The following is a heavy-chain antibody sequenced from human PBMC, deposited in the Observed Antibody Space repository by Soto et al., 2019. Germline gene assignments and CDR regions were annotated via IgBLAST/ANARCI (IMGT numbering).Heavy chain of an antibody. D-gene: IGHD3-22*01. CDR3: AIGSYYDSSGYYGP. V-gene: IGHV4-31*03. CDR1: GGSISSGGYY. J-gene: IGHJ5*02. Sequence: QVQLQESGPGLVKPSQTLSLTCTVSGGSISSGGYYWSWIRRHPGKALEWIGYIYYSGSTYYNQSVKSRVTISVDTSKNHFSLKLSSVTAAGTAVYYCAIGSYYDSSGYYGPWGQGTLVTVSS. CDR2: IYYSGST.